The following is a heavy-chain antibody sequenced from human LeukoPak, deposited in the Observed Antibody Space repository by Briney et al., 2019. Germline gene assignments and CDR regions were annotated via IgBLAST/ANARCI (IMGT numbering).Heavy chain of an antibody. J-gene: IGHJ4*02. CDR2: INHSGST. D-gene: IGHD3-10*01. CDR3: ATGITMVRGTAWLNR. CDR1: GGSFSGYY. V-gene: IGHV4-34*01. Sequence: SETLSLTCAVYGGSFSGYYWSWIRQPPGKGLEWIGEINHSGSTNYNPSLKSRVTISVDTSKNQFSLKLSSVTAADTAVYYCATGITMVRGTAWLNRWGQGTLVTVSS.